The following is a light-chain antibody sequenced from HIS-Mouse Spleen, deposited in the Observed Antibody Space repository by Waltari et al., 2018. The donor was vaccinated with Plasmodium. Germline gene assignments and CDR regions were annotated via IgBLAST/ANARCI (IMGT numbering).Light chain of an antibody. V-gene: IGKV3-11*01. CDR3: QQRSNWLT. CDR2: DAS. Sequence: EIVLTQSPATLSLSPGERATLSCRASQSVSSYLAWYQQKPGQAPRLLIYDASNRATGIPARFSGSGSRTDFTLTISSLEPEDFAVYYCQQRSNWLTFGGGTK. CDR1: QSVSSY. J-gene: IGKJ4*01.